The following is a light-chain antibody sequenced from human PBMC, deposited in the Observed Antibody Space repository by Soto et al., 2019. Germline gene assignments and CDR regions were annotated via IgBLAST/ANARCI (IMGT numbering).Light chain of an antibody. J-gene: IGLJ2*01. CDR3: SSYTTSSTLV. CDR1: SSDVGGYNY. Sequence: QSALTQPASVSGSPGQSITISCTGTSSDVGGYNYVSWYQQHPGKAPKLMIYDVSNRPLGVSNRFSGSKSGNTASLTISGLRAEDEADYHCSSYTTSSTLVFGGGTKLTVL. CDR2: DVS. V-gene: IGLV2-14*01.